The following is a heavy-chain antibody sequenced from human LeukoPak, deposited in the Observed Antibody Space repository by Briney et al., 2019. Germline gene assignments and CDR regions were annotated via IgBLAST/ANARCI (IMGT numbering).Heavy chain of an antibody. CDR1: GYSFTSYW. J-gene: IGHJ4*02. CDR3: ARPRAAVGATIDY. D-gene: IGHD1-26*01. CDR2: IYPGDSDT. V-gene: IGHV5-51*01. Sequence: GESLKISCKGSGYSFTSYWIGWVRQMPGKGLEWMGIIYPGDSDTRYSPSFQGQVTISADKSISTAYLQWNSLKASDTAIYYCARPRAAVGATIDYWGQGTLVTVSS.